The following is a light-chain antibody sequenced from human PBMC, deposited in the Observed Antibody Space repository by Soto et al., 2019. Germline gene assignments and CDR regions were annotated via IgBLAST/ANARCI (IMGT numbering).Light chain of an antibody. CDR2: ATS. Sequence: EIVVTQSPATLSVSPGERATLSCRASQSVGNNFAWYQQKPGQAPRLLSFATSTRATGVPARFSGSGSGTEFPLTISSLQSEDFAVYYCQQHGAWPLTFGGGAKVEI. V-gene: IGKV3-15*01. CDR1: QSVGNN. CDR3: QQHGAWPLT. J-gene: IGKJ4*01.